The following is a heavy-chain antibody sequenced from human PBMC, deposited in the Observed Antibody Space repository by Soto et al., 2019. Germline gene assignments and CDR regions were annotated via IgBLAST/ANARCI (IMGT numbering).Heavy chain of an antibody. V-gene: IGHV1-18*01. Sequence: GASVKVSCKASGYTLSSYAISWVRQAPGQGLEWMGWISPNNGNRNYAQKFQGRVTMTTDTSTSTAYMELRSLSSDDTAMYYCAREGAPYGMDVWGQGTTVTVS. D-gene: IGHD3-16*01. CDR3: AREGAPYGMDV. CDR2: ISPNNGNR. J-gene: IGHJ6*02. CDR1: GYTLSSYA.